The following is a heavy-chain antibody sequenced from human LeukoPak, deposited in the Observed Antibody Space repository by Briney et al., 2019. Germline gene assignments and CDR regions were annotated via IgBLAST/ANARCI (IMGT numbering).Heavy chain of an antibody. J-gene: IGHJ5*02. D-gene: IGHD3-3*01. CDR3: ARSNYDLWSGSNNWFDP. Sequence: SETLSLTCTVSGGSISSYYWSWIRQPPGKGLEWIGYIYYSGSTNYNPSLKSRVTISVDTSKNQFSLKLSSVTAADTAVYYCARSNYDLWSGSNNWFDPWGQGNLVTVSS. CDR2: IYYSGST. V-gene: IGHV4-59*01. CDR1: GGSISSYY.